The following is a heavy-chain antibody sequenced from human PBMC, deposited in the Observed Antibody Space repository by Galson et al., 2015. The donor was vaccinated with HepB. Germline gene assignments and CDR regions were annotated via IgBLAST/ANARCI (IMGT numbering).Heavy chain of an antibody. CDR1: GFTFNNYA. D-gene: IGHD1-26*01. J-gene: IGHJ4*02. V-gene: IGHV3-30-3*01. CDR3: AKAVNSGRYFDY. CDR2: ISYDAINE. Sequence: SLRLSCAASGFTFNNYAMHWVRQAPGKGLEWVAVISYDAINEYYADSVKGRFTISRDNSKNTVFLQMTSLRAEDTAVYYCAKAVNSGRYFDYWGQGTLVTVSS.